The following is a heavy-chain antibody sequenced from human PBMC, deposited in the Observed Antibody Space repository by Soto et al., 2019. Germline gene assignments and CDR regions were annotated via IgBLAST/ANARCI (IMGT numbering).Heavy chain of an antibody. J-gene: IGHJ4*02. Sequence: QVQLVESGGGVVQPGRSLRLSCAASGFTFSSYGMHWVRQAPGKGLEWVAVIWYDGSNKYYADSVKGRFTISRDNSKKTLYLQMNSLRAEDTAVYYCARDEKYQLDYWGQGTLVTVSS. D-gene: IGHD2-2*01. CDR3: ARDEKYQLDY. CDR1: GFTFSSYG. CDR2: IWYDGSNK. V-gene: IGHV3-33*01.